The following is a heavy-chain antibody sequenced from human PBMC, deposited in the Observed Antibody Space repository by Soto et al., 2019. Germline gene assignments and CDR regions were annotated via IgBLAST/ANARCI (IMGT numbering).Heavy chain of an antibody. CDR1: GFTFSGSA. D-gene: IGHD1-1*01. CDR3: TSTRNYYMDV. Sequence: EVQLVESGGGLVQLGGSLKLSCAASGFTFSGSAMHWVRQASGKGLEWVGRIRSKANNYATIYAASVKGTFTISRDDSKNTAYLQMNSLKTEDTAVYYCTSTRNYYMDVWGKGTTVTVSS. J-gene: IGHJ6*03. CDR2: IRSKANNYAT. V-gene: IGHV3-73*01.